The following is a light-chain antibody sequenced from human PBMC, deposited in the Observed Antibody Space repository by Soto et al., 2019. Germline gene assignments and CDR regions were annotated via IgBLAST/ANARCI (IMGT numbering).Light chain of an antibody. CDR3: HKYNTAPYT. Sequence: DIQMTQSPSSLSASVGDTVTITCRASQGISNYLAWYQQKPGKVPKVLIYAASTLPSGVPSRFSGSGSATDFTLTISSLQPEDVATYYCHKYNTAPYTFGQGTKVEIK. J-gene: IGKJ2*01. CDR2: AAS. V-gene: IGKV1-27*01. CDR1: QGISNY.